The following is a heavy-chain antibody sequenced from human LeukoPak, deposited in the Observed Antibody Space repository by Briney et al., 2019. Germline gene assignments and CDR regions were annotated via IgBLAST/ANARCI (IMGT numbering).Heavy chain of an antibody. J-gene: IGHJ4*02. CDR3: ARDQHYRGYDYGIDY. Sequence: GASVKVSCKASGYTFTDYYMHWVRQAPGQGPEWMGWINPNSDGTNYAQKFQGRVTMTGDTSISTAYMELSSLRSDDTAVYYCARDQHYRGYDYGIDYWGQGTLVTVSS. V-gene: IGHV1-2*02. CDR1: GYTFTDYY. D-gene: IGHD5-12*01. CDR2: INPNSDGT.